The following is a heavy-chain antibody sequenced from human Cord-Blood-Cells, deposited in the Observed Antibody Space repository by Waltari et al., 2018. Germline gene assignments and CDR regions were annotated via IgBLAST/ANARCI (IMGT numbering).Heavy chain of an antibody. CDR2: IYPGDSDT. CDR1: GYSFTSYW. J-gene: IGHJ4*02. Sequence: EVQLVQSGAEVKKTGESLKISCKGSGYSFTSYWTGWVRKMPGKRLEWMGIIYPGDSDTRYSPSFQGQVTISADKSISTAYLQWSSLKASDTAMYYCARQTVDFWSGYLRVGHLDYWGQGTLVTVSS. CDR3: ARQTVDFWSGYLRVGHLDY. D-gene: IGHD3-3*01. V-gene: IGHV5-51*01.